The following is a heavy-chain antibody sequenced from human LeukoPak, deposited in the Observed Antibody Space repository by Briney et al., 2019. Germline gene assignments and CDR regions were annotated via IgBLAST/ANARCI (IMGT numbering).Heavy chain of an antibody. CDR2: IHYTGST. CDR1: GGSISSYY. D-gene: IGHD5-24*01. Sequence: SETLSLTCTVSGGSISSYYWSWTRQPLGQGLEWIGYIHYTGSTSYNPSLQSRVTISVDTSNNQFSLRLTSVAAADTAVYYCARGIRMPTIPPAEAYYFDYWGQGTLVTVSS. J-gene: IGHJ4*02. CDR3: ARGIRMPTIPPAEAYYFDY. V-gene: IGHV4-59*01.